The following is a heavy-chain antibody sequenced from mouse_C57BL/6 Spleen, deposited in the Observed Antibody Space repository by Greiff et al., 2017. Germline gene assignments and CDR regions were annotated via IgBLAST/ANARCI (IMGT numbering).Heavy chain of an antibody. CDR2: IWGVGST. J-gene: IGHJ4*01. Sequence: VKLVESGPGLVAPSQSLSITCTVSGFSLTSYGVDWVRQSPGKGLEWLGVIWGVGSTNYNSALKSRLSISKDNSKSQVFLKMNSLQTDDTAMYYCASELGDAMDYWGQGTSVTVSS. V-gene: IGHV2-6*01. CDR1: GFSLTSYG. D-gene: IGHD4-1*01. CDR3: ASELGDAMDY.